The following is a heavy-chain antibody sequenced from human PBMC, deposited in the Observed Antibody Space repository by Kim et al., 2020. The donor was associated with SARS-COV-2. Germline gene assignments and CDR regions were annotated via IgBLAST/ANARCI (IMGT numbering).Heavy chain of an antibody. Sequence: SETLSLTCTVSGVPISTYYWSWIRQSPGKGLEWIGYIYDSGSTNSNPSLRSRVTISLDASKNQFSLKLSSVTAADTAVYCCATLGGGFWGQGTLITVSS. J-gene: IGHJ4*02. CDR2: IYDSGST. D-gene: IGHD5-12*01. CDR1: GVPISTYY. V-gene: IGHV4-59*03. CDR3: ATLGGGF.